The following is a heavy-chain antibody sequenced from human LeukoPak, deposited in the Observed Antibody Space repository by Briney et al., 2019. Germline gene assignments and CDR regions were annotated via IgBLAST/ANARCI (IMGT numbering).Heavy chain of an antibody. Sequence: GGSLRLSCAASRFTFSNFWMSWVRQAPGKGLEWGANIKPDGSANFYVDSVKGRFTISRANAENSLYLQMNSLRPEDTAVYYCARHFSTYSYGLDVWGQGTTVTVSS. D-gene: IGHD3-3*02. CDR3: ARHFSTYSYGLDV. CDR2: IKPDGSAN. V-gene: IGHV3-7*01. CDR1: RFTFSNFW. J-gene: IGHJ6*02.